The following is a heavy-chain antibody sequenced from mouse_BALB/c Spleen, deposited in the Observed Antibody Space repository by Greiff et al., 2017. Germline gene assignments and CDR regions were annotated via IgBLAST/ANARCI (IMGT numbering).Heavy chain of an antibody. CDR1: GFTFSSYA. V-gene: IGHV5-9-4*01. Sequence: EVQVVESGGGLVKPGGSLKLSCAASGFTFSSYAMSWVRQSPEKRLEWVAEISSGGSYTYYPDTVTGRFTISRDNAKNTLYLEMSSLRSEDTAMYYCARGEGKTYWGQGTLVTVSA. CDR2: ISSGGSYT. J-gene: IGHJ3*01. CDR3: ARGEGKTY.